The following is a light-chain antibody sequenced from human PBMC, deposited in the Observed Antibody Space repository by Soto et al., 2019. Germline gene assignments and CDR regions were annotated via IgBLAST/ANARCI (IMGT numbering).Light chain of an antibody. Sequence: GGRVTITCRASQGISSYLAWYQQKPGKAPKLLIYAASTLQSGVPSRFSGGGSGTDFTLTISCLQSEDFATYYCEQYYSYPWTFGQGTKVDI. CDR3: EQYYSYPWT. CDR2: AAS. V-gene: IGKV1-8*01. J-gene: IGKJ1*01. CDR1: QGISSY.